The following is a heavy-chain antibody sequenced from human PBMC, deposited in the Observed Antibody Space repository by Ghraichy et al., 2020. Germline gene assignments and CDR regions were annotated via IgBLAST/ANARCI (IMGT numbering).Heavy chain of an antibody. CDR1: GFAFSSYA. V-gene: IGHV3-23*01. Sequence: GGSLRLSCAASGFAFSSYAMNWVRQAPGKGLEWVSAISGGGGSTYYADSVKGRFTISRDNSKNTLYLQMNSLRAEDTAVYYCAQAYSGYDGMDNPWGQGTLVTVSS. CDR2: ISGGGGST. CDR3: AQAYSGYDGMDNP. J-gene: IGHJ5*02. D-gene: IGHD5-12*01.